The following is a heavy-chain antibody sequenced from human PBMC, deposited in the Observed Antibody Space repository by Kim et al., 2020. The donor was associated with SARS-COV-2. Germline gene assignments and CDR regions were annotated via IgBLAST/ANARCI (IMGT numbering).Heavy chain of an antibody. Sequence: GGSLRLSCAASGFTFSSYAMSWVRQAPGKGLEWVSAISGSGGSTYYADSVKGRFTISRDNSKNTLYLQMNSLRAEDTAVYYCAKDLGNLGNYDFWEGWKMDAFDIWGQGTMVTVSS. J-gene: IGHJ3*02. CDR1: GFTFSSYA. V-gene: IGHV3-23*01. CDR3: AKDLGNLGNYDFWEGWKMDAFDI. CDR2: ISGSGGST. D-gene: IGHD3-3*01.